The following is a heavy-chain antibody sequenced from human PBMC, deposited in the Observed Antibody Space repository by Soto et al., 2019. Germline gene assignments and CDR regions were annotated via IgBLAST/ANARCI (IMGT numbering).Heavy chain of an antibody. J-gene: IGHJ2*01. CDR1: GGTFSSYA. V-gene: IGHV1-69*12. CDR2: IIPIFGTA. Sequence: QVQLVQSGAEVKKPGSSVKVSCKASGGTFSSYAISWVRQAPGQGLEWMGGIIPIFGTANYAQKFQGRVTIGGGGGRGTAYMELSSLRSEDTAVYYCARDQWDLEEWYFDLWGRGTLVTVSS. D-gene: IGHD1-26*01. CDR3: ARDQWDLEEWYFDL.